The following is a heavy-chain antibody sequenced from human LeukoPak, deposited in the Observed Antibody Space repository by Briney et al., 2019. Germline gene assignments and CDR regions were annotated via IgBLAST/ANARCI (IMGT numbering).Heavy chain of an antibody. V-gene: IGHV3-74*01. CDR2: INSDASST. J-gene: IGHJ4*02. D-gene: IGHD5-12*01. CDR1: GFTFSSYW. Sequence: GGSLRLSCAASGFTFSSYWMHWVRQAPGKGLVWVSRINSDASSTSYADSVKGRFTISRDNAKNTLYLQMDSLRSEDTAVYYCARDRTFGYSGYDSYYFDYWGQGTLVTVSS. CDR3: ARDRTFGYSGYDSYYFDY.